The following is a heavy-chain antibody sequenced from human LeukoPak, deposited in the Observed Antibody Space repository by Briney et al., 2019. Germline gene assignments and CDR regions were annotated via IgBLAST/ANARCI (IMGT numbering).Heavy chain of an antibody. Sequence: SETLSLTCAVYGGSFSGYYWSWIRQPPGKGLEWIGEINHSGSTNYNPSPKSRVTISVDTSKNQSSLKLSSVTAADTAVYYCARVLRIAAAGTIWYFDLWGRGTLVTVSS. CDR3: ARVLRIAAAGTIWYFDL. D-gene: IGHD6-13*01. CDR1: GGSFSGYY. J-gene: IGHJ2*01. V-gene: IGHV4-34*01. CDR2: INHSGST.